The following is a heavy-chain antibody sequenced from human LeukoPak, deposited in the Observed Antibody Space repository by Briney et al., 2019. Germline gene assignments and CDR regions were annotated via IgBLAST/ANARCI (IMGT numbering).Heavy chain of an antibody. V-gene: IGHV1-46*01. CDR2: INPSGGST. CDR3: ARDLPLTATVTTPSPFDY. Sequence: ASVKVSCKASGYTFTSYYMHWVRQAPGQGLEWMGIINPSGGSTSYAQKFQGRVTMTRDTSTSTVYMELSSLRSEDTAVYYCARDLPLTATVTTPSPFDYWGQGTLVTVSS. J-gene: IGHJ4*02. D-gene: IGHD4-17*01. CDR1: GYTFTSYY.